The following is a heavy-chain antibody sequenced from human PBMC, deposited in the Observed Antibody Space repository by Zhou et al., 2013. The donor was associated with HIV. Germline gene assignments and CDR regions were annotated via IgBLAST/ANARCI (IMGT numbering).Heavy chain of an antibody. J-gene: IGHJ4*02. D-gene: IGHD1-26*01. Sequence: QVQVVQSGPEMKRPGSSVKVSCKASGGTFNSFAISWVRQVPGQGLEWMGRIIPIFDTAKHAQKFQGRVTITADESTSTVYKELGSLRSEDTAVYYCARDVGPSYYFDYWGQGTLVTVSS. CDR3: ARDVGPSYYFDY. CDR1: GGTFNSFA. V-gene: IGHV1-69*13. CDR2: IIPIFDTA.